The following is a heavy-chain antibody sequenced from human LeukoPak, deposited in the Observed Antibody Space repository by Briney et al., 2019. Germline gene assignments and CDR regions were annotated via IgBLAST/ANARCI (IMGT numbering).Heavy chain of an antibody. CDR3: AKDRDRDYYDSSGVWSFDI. V-gene: IGHV1-18*01. CDR2: ISAYNGNT. J-gene: IGHJ3*02. CDR1: GYTFTSYG. D-gene: IGHD3-22*01. Sequence: ASVTLSCKASGYTFTSYGISWVRQAPGQGLEWMGWISAYNGNTNYAQKLQGRVTMTTDTSTSTAYMELRSLRSDDTAVYYCAKDRDRDYYDSSGVWSFDIWGQGTMVTVSS.